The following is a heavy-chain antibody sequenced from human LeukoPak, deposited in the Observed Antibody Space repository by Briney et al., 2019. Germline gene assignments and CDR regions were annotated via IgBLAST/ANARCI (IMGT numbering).Heavy chain of an antibody. V-gene: IGHV4-39*01. Sequence: GSLRLSCAASGFTFSSYWMSWVRQAPGKGLEWNGSIYYTGTTYYNPSLKSRVTISVDTSKNQFSLKLSSVTAADTAVYYCASTKTIAARAFDIWGQGTMVTVSS. D-gene: IGHD6-6*01. J-gene: IGHJ3*02. CDR1: GFTFSSYW. CDR3: ASTKTIAARAFDI. CDR2: IYYTGTT.